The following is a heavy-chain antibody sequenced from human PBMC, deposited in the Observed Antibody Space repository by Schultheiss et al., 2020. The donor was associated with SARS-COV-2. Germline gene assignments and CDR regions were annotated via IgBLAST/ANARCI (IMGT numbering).Heavy chain of an antibody. CDR3: AREDKGWYFDL. CDR1: GGSFSGYY. Sequence: SETLSLTCAVYGGSFSGYYWSWIRQPPGKGLEWIGEINHSGSTNYNPSLKSRVTISVDTSKNQFSLKLRSVTAADTAVYYCAREDKGWYFDLWGRGTLVTVSS. CDR2: INHSGST. V-gene: IGHV4-34*01. J-gene: IGHJ2*01.